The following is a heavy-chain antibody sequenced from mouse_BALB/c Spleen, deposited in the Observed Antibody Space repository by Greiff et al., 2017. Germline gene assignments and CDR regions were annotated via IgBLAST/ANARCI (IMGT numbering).Heavy chain of an antibody. CDR2: ISSGGSYT. J-gene: IGHJ4*01. CDR1: GFTFSSYA. V-gene: IGHV5-9-3*01. D-gene: IGHD3-3*01. Sequence: EVQRVESGGGLVKPGGSLKLSCAASGFTFSSYAMSWVRQTPEKRLEWVATISSGGSYTYYPDSVKGRFTISRDNAKNTLYLQMSSLRSEDTAMYYCAREGQTMDYWGQGTSVTVSS. CDR3: AREGQTMDY.